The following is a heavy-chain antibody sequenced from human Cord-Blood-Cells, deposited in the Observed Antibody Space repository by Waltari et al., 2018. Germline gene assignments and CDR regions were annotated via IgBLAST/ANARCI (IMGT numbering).Heavy chain of an antibody. CDR1: GGSFSGYY. CDR2: INHSGST. D-gene: IGHD2-21*02. J-gene: IGHJ4*02. CDR3: ARTMVVTALEGYYFDY. Sequence: QVQLQQWGAGLLKPSETLSLTCAVYGGSFSGYYWSWIRQPPGKGLEWIGEINHSGSTNYNPSLKSRVTISVDTSKNQFSLKLSSVTAADTAVYYCARTMVVTALEGYYFDYWGQGTLGTVSS. V-gene: IGHV4-34*01.